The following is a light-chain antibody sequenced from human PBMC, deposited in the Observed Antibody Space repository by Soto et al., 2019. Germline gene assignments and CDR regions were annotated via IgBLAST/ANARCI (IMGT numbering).Light chain of an antibody. V-gene: IGLV2-11*01. CDR1: SSYVGGYNY. Sequence: QSALTQPRSGSGSPGQSVTISCTGTSSYVGGYNYVSWYQQHPGKAPKLMIYDVSKRPSGVPDRFSGSKSGNTASLTISGLQAEDEADYYCCSYAGSYTYVFGTGTKVTVL. CDR3: CSYAGSYTYV. CDR2: DVS. J-gene: IGLJ1*01.